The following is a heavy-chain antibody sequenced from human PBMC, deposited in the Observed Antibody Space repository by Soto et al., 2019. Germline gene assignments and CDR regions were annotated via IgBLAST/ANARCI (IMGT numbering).Heavy chain of an antibody. J-gene: IGHJ4*02. V-gene: IGHV3-21*01. CDR1: GFTFSTYT. CDR2: ISSTSVYM. D-gene: IGHD5-12*01. CDR3: ARGWLRDPWMY. Sequence: EVQLVESGGGLVKPGGSLRLSCAASGFTFSTYTMNWVRQAPGKGLEWVASISSTSVYMYYANSLKGRFTTSRANAKSSLYLQVNSLRAEDTAVYYCARGWLRDPWMYWGQGTLVTVSS.